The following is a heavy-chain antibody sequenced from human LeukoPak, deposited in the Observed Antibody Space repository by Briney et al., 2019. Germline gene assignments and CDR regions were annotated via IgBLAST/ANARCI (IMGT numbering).Heavy chain of an antibody. CDR1: GFTFSSYG. Sequence: GRSLRLSCAASGFTFSSYGMHWVRQAPGKGLEGVAVIWYDGSNKYYADSVKGRFTISRDNSKNTLYLQMNSLRAEDTAVYYCAKVRFQGCSSTSCYGTYFDYWGQGTLVTVSS. V-gene: IGHV3-33*06. CDR3: AKVRFQGCSSTSCYGTYFDY. J-gene: IGHJ4*02. D-gene: IGHD2-2*01. CDR2: IWYDGSNK.